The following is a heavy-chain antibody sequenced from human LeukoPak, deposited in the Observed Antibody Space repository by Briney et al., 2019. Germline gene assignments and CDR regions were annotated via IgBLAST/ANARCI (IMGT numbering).Heavy chain of an antibody. CDR1: GFTFSSYA. CDR2: ISGSGGST. V-gene: IGHV3-23*01. J-gene: IGHJ4*02. D-gene: IGHD3-22*01. CDR3: ARVASSGYYYVDFDY. Sequence: PGGSLRLSCAASGFTFSSYAMSWVRQAPGKGLEWVSAISGSGGSTYYADSVKGRFTISRDNAKNSLYLQMNSLRAEDTAVYYCARVASSGYYYVDFDYWGQGTLVTVSS.